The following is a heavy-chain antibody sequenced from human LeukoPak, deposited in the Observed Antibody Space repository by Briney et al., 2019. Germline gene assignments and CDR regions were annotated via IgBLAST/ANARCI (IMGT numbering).Heavy chain of an antibody. CDR2: IYYSGST. V-gene: IGHV4-34*01. CDR1: GGSFSGYY. Sequence: KSSETLSLTCAVYGGSFSGYYWSWIRQPPGKGLEWIGSIYYSGSTYYNPSLKSRVTISVDTSKNQFSLKLSSVTAADTAVYYCASARGYGALDYWGQGTLVTVSS. J-gene: IGHJ4*02. CDR3: ASARGYGALDY. D-gene: IGHD5-12*01.